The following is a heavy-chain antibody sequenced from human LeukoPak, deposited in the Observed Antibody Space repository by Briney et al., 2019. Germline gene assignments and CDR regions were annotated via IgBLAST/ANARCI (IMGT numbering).Heavy chain of an antibody. CDR1: GGSFSGYY. Sequence: RSSETLSLTCAVYGGSFSGYYWSWIRQPPGKGLEWIGEINHSGSTNYNPSLKSRVTISVDTSKNQFSLKLSSVTAADTAVYYCARDDYGGNSPYYYYMDVWGKGTTVTVSS. D-gene: IGHD4-23*01. CDR3: ARDDYGGNSPYYYYMDV. CDR2: INHSGST. V-gene: IGHV4-34*01. J-gene: IGHJ6*03.